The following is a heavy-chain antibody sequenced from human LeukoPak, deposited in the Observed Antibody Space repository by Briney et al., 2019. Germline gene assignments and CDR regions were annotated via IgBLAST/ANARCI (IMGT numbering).Heavy chain of an antibody. CDR2: ISSSSSTI. CDR3: ARDLPIRMGS. J-gene: IGHJ4*02. D-gene: IGHD2-15*01. Sequence: GGSLRLSCAASGFTFSSYSMNWVRQAPGKGLEWVSYISSSSSTIYYADSVKGRFTISRDNAKNSLYLQMNSLRAEDTAVYYCARDLPIRMGSWGQGTLVTVSS. CDR1: GFTFSSYS. V-gene: IGHV3-48*01.